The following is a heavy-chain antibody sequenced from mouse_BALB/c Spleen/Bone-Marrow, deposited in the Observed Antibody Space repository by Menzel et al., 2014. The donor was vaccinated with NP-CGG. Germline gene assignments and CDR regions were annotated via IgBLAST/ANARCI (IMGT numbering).Heavy chain of an antibody. CDR1: GYSITSNYA. CDR3: ARSVIGAMDY. V-gene: IGHV3-2*02. J-gene: IGHJ4*01. D-gene: IGHD1-1*01. Sequence: EVKLQESGPGLVKPSQSLSLPCTVTGYSITSNYAWNWIRQFPGNKLEWMGYISYSGVTSYSPSLKSRISITRDTSKNQFFLQLTSVTTEDTATYYCARSVIGAMDYWGQGTSVTVSS. CDR2: ISYSGVT.